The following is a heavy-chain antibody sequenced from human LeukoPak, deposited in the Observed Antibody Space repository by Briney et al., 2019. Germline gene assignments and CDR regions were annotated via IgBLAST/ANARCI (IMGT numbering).Heavy chain of an antibody. V-gene: IGHV3-53*01. CDR3: AKDPDPYCSSTSCANA. J-gene: IGHJ5*02. CDR1: GLSDSHSY. D-gene: IGHD2-2*01. Sequence: GGCLRLFCAASGLSDSHSYMNWVRQARGKGRVWGAGIYSIGSIYYAESVKGRFTISRGNFKNTLYLQMNSLRAEDTPVYYCAKDPDPYCSSTSCANAWGQGTLVTVSS. CDR2: IYSIGSI.